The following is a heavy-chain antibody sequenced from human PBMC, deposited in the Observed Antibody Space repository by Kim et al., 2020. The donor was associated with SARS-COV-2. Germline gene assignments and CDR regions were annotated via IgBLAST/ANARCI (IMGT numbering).Heavy chain of an antibody. J-gene: IGHJ4*02. CDR1: VFTFSRYA. CDR2: ISGSGSRT. Sequence: GGSLRLSCSASVFTFSRYAMSGVRQAPGKGLEWFSAISGSGSRTYFGHSVRCRFSISRDNSKNSLYLQMHSPRAEDTAIYYCAKDSGEDYGDHLDYCGQGTLDTVSS. D-gene: IGHD4-17*01. CDR3: AKDSGEDYGDHLDY. V-gene: IGHV3-23*01.